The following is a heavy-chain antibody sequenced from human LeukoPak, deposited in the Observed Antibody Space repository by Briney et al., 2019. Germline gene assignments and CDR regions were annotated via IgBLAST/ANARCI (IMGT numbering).Heavy chain of an antibody. D-gene: IGHD5-12*01. CDR1: GFTFDDYA. Sequence: PGGSLTLSCAASGFTFDDYAMHWVRQPPGKGLEWVSGISWNSDNIAFADFVKGRFTISRDNAKNSLYLKMNSLRVEDTALYFCARKIESGAAHYFDYWGQGTLVTVSS. V-gene: IGHV3-9*01. CDR3: ARKIESGAAHYFDY. CDR2: ISWNSDNI. J-gene: IGHJ4*02.